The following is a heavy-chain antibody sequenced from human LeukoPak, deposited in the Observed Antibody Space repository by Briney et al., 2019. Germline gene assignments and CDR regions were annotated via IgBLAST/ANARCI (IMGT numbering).Heavy chain of an antibody. J-gene: IGHJ4*02. V-gene: IGHV3-33*01. D-gene: IGHD4-17*01. Sequence: PGRSLRLSCAASEFTFSYYGMHWVRQAPGKGLEWVAVIWYDGSNKYYADSGKGRFTISRDNSKDTLYLQMNSLRAEDTAVYYCARETNDYGDFLDYWGQGTLVTVSS. CDR3: ARETNDYGDFLDY. CDR2: IWYDGSNK. CDR1: EFTFSYYG.